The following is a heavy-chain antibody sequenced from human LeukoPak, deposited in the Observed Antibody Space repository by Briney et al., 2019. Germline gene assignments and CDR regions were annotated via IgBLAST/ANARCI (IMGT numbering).Heavy chain of an antibody. CDR3: ARVGGAKNYYYYYMDV. J-gene: IGHJ6*03. Sequence: GSLRLSCAASGFTFSSYSMNWIRQPPGKGLEWIGYIYYSGSTNYNPSLKSRVTISVDTSKNQFSLKLSSVTAADTAVYYCARVGGAKNYYYYYMDVWGKGTTVTISS. D-gene: IGHD1-26*01. CDR2: IYYSGST. V-gene: IGHV4-59*01. CDR1: GFTFSSYS.